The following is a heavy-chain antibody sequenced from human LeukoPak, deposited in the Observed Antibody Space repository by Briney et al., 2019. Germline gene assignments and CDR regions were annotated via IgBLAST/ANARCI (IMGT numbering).Heavy chain of an antibody. CDR2: IYYSGST. CDR1: GGSISSGGYY. Sequence: PSLTLSLTCTVSGGSISSGGYYWSWIRQPPGEGLEWLGYIYYSGSTYYHPSLKSRVTISLDTSKNQFSLKLSSVTAADTAVYYCARVTTVTTFFHFDYWGQGTLVTVSS. V-gene: IGHV4-30-4*01. J-gene: IGHJ4*02. D-gene: IGHD4-17*01. CDR3: ARVTTVTTFFHFDY.